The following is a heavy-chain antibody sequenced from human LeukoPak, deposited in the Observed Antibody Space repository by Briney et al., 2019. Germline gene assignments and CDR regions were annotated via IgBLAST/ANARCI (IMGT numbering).Heavy chain of an antibody. CDR2: IYSGGST. CDR3: TRDLAHCSGGSCWVDY. D-gene: IGHD2-15*01. Sequence: PGGSLRLSCAASGFTVSSNYMSWVRQAPGKGLEWVSVIYSGGSTYYADSVKGRFTISRDNSKNTLYLQMNSLRAEDTAVYYCTRDLAHCSGGSCWVDYWGQGTLVTVSS. V-gene: IGHV3-66*01. J-gene: IGHJ4*02. CDR1: GFTVSSNY.